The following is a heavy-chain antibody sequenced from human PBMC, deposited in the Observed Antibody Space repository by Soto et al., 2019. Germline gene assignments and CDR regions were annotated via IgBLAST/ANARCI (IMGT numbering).Heavy chain of an antibody. V-gene: IGHV3-30*18. CDR1: GFTFSSYG. Sequence: QVQLVESGGGVVQPGRSLRLSCAASGFTFSSYGMHWVRQAPGKGLEWVAVISYDGNNKYYADSVKGRFTISRDNSKNTLYLQMNSLRVEETAVYYCAKDRGTDCWGQGTLVTVSS. J-gene: IGHJ4*02. CDR2: ISYDGNNK. CDR3: AKDRGTDC.